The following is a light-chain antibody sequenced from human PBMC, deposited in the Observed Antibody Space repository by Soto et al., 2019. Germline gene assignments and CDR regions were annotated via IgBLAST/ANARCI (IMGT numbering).Light chain of an antibody. J-gene: IGKJ3*01. CDR2: DAS. CDR3: QQYDNLPLT. CDR1: QDITNY. V-gene: IGKV1-33*01. Sequence: DFQMTQSPSSLSASVGDRVTITCQASQDITNYLNWYQQKAGIAPKVLISDASNLETGVPPRFSGSGSGTEFTLTISGLHPEDFATYYCQQYDNLPLTFGPGTQVEIK.